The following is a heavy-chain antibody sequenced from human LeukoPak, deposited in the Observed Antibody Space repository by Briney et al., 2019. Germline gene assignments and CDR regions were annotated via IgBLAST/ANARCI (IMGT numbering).Heavy chain of an antibody. Sequence: ASVKVSCKASGYTFTGYYMHWVRQAPGQGLEWMGWINPNSGGTNYAQKFQGRVTMTRDTSISTAYMELSSLRSEDTAVYYCARDRGYSGYDWDYYYYGMDVWGQGTTVTVSS. D-gene: IGHD5-12*01. J-gene: IGHJ6*02. CDR1: GYTFTGYY. V-gene: IGHV1-2*02. CDR2: INPNSGGT. CDR3: ARDRGYSGYDWDYYYYGMDV.